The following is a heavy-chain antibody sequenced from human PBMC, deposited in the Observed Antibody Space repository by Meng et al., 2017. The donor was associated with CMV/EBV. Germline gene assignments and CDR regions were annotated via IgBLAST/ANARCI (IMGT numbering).Heavy chain of an antibody. V-gene: IGHV3-11*01. D-gene: IGHD5-12*01. J-gene: IGHJ5*02. CDR2: ISSSGSTI. CDR3: ARGDFDGYSEFFDP. CDR1: RFTFSDYY. Sequence: ASRFTFSDYYMSWIRQAPGKGLEWVSYISSSGSTIYYADSVKGRFTISRDNAKNSLYLQMNSLRAEDTAVYYCARGDFDGYSEFFDPWGQGTLVTVSS.